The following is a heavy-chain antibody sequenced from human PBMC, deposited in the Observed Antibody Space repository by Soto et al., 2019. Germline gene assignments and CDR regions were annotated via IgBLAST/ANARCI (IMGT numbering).Heavy chain of an antibody. CDR3: ARDGAYYYDSSGYSFDY. Sequence: QVQLVESGGGVVQPGRSLRLSCAASGFTLSSYAMHWVRQAPGKGLEWVAVISYDGSNKYYADSVKGRFTISRDNSKNPLYLQMNSLRAEDTAVYYCARDGAYYYDSSGYSFDYWGQGTLVTVSS. V-gene: IGHV3-30-3*01. CDR2: ISYDGSNK. CDR1: GFTLSSYA. D-gene: IGHD3-22*01. J-gene: IGHJ4*02.